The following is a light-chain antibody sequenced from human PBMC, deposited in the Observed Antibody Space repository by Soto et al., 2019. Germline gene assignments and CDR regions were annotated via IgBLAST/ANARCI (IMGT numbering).Light chain of an antibody. V-gene: IGKV3-11*01. Sequence: EIVLTQSPATLSLSPGERATLSCRASQSVITYLAWYQQKPGQAPRLLIYDTSISATGIPARFTGSGSGTDFTLTISSLEPEDFAVYYCQQRGNWPLTFGGGTKVEIK. CDR3: QQRGNWPLT. CDR1: QSVITY. J-gene: IGKJ4*01. CDR2: DTS.